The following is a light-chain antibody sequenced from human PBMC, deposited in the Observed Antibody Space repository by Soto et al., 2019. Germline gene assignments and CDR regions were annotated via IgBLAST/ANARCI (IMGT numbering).Light chain of an antibody. Sequence: EMVMTQSPATLSVSPGERVTLSCRASQSVSSYLAWYQQKPGQPPRLLIYVASTRAAGIPARFSGSGSGTEFTLTISSLQSEDFAVYYCQQYKDWPPRFGQETKVEIK. CDR3: QQYKDWPPR. CDR2: VAS. J-gene: IGKJ1*01. V-gene: IGKV3-15*01. CDR1: QSVSSY.